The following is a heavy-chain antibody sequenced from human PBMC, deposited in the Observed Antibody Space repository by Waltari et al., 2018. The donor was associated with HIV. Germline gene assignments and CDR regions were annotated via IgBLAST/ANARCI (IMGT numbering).Heavy chain of an antibody. D-gene: IGHD1-26*01. CDR3: ARHRAVPEHPRWFDP. J-gene: IGHJ5*02. Sequence: QVRLQQWGAGLLKPSEPLSLTCAVYGGSFRVYYVCWIRQPPGKGLEWIGEINHSGSTNYNPSLKSRVTISVDTSKNQFSLKLSSVTAADTAVYYCARHRAVPEHPRWFDPWGQGTLVTVSS. CDR2: INHSGST. CDR1: GGSFRVYY. V-gene: IGHV4-34*01.